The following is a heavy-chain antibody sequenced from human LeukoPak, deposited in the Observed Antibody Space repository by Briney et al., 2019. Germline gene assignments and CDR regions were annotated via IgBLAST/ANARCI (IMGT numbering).Heavy chain of an antibody. CDR1: GGSISSGSYY. Sequence: SETLSLTCTVSGGSISSGSYYWSWIRQPAGKGLEWIGRIYTSGSTNYNPSLKSRVTISVDTSKNQFSLKLSSVTAADTAVYYCARGLGVWGQGTTVTVSS. J-gene: IGHJ6*02. V-gene: IGHV4-61*02. CDR2: IYTSGST. CDR3: ARGLGV.